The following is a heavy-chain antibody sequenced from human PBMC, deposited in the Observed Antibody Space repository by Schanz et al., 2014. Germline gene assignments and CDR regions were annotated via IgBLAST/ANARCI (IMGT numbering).Heavy chain of an antibody. V-gene: IGHV1-2*02. D-gene: IGHD6-13*01. CDR1: GYTFTGYS. J-gene: IGHJ3*02. CDR3: ARNIIATARAYDI. Sequence: QVQMVQSGAEVKKPGASVKVSCKASGYTFTGYSMHWVRQAPGQGLEFMGWINPNSGDTEYGQQFEGRVTLTRDTSISTAYMELSSLTSDDTAVYYCARNIIATARAYDIWGQGTMVTVSS. CDR2: INPNSGDT.